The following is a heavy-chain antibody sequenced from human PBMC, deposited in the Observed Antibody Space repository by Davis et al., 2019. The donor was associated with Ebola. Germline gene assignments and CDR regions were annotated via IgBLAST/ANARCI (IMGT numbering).Heavy chain of an antibody. CDR1: GYIFTGYY. J-gene: IGHJ1*01. Sequence: ASVQVSCKTSGYIFTGYYMHWVRQAPGQGLEWMGWINPNSGGTNYAQKFHDRVTMTRDTSITTAYMELRSLRSDDTAVYYCARRNGDFLSDYFQHWGQGTLVTVSS. CDR3: ARRNGDFLSDYFQH. D-gene: IGHD4-17*01. V-gene: IGHV1-2*02. CDR2: INPNSGGT.